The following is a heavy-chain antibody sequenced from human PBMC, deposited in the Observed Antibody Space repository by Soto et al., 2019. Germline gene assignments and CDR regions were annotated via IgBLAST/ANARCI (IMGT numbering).Heavy chain of an antibody. CDR3: ARHSSSSGGSPFNKVQNWFDP. V-gene: IGHV4-39*01. Sequence: PSETLSLTCTVSGGSISSSSYYWGWIRQPPGKGLEWIGSIYYSGSTYYNPSLKSRVTISVDTSKNQFSLKLSSVTAADTAVYYCARHSSSSGGSPFNKVQNWFDPWGQGTLVTVSS. CDR2: IYYSGST. D-gene: IGHD6-6*01. J-gene: IGHJ5*02. CDR1: GGSISSSSYY.